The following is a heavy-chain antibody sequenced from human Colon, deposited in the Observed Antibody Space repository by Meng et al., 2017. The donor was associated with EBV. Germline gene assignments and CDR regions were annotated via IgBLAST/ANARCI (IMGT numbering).Heavy chain of an antibody. V-gene: IGHV4-31*03. D-gene: IGHD2-2*01. J-gene: IGHJ4*02. CDR3: ARGELLWDY. Sequence: QVQLQESGPGLVXXXXXXSLTCTVSGCSISSGGYYWSWIRQHPGKGLEWIRYIYYSGSTYYNPSLKSRVTISVDTSKNQFSLKLSSVTAADTAVYYCARGELLWDYWGQGTLVTVTS. CDR1: GCSISSGGYY. CDR2: IYYSGST.